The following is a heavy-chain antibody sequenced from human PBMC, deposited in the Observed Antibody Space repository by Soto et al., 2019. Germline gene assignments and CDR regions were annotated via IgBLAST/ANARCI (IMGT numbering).Heavy chain of an antibody. D-gene: IGHD3-22*01. Sequence: SETLSLTCTVSGGSISSGGYYWSWIRQHPGKGLEWIGYIYYSGSTYYNPSLKSRVTISVDTSKNQFSLKLSSVTAADTAVYYCAREQIYDSSGYYLGNWFDPWGQGTLVTVSS. J-gene: IGHJ5*02. CDR3: AREQIYDSSGYYLGNWFDP. V-gene: IGHV4-31*03. CDR2: IYYSGST. CDR1: GGSISSGGYY.